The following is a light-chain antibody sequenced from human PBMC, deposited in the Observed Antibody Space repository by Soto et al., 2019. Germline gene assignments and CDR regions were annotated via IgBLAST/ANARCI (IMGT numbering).Light chain of an antibody. CDR3: SSYTSSSTLDV. CDR2: DVS. V-gene: IGLV2-14*01. Sequence: QSALTQPASVSGSPGQSITISCTGTSSDVGGYNYVSWYQQHPGKAPTLMIYDVSNRPSGVSNRFSGSKSGNTASLTISGLQAEDEDDYYCSSYTSSSTLDVFGTGTKLTVL. CDR1: SSDVGGYNY. J-gene: IGLJ1*01.